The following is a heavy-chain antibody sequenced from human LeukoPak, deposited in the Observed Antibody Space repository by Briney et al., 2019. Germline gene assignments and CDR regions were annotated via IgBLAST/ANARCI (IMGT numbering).Heavy chain of an antibody. J-gene: IGHJ4*02. CDR2: IYPADSDT. V-gene: IGHV5-51*01. CDR1: GYSFNTYW. Sequence: GESLKISCKGSGYSFNTYWIGWVRQLPGKGLEWMGIIYPADSDTRYSPSFQGQVTISADKSISIAYLQWSSLKASDTAMYYCARRRGLDLDYWGQGTLVTVSS. CDR3: ARRRGLDLDY. D-gene: IGHD3-10*01.